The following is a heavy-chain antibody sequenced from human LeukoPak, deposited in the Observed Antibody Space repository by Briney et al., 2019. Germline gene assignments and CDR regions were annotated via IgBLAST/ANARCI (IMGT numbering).Heavy chain of an antibody. D-gene: IGHD3-22*01. CDR1: GFTFSSDG. CDR2: ISFDGSNK. Sequence: GGSLRLSCAASGFTFSSDGMHWVRQAPGKGLGWVAVISFDGSNKDYADSVKGRFTISRDNSKNTLYLQMNSLRAEDTAVYYCAKAATSSGYYSHFDYWGQGTLVTVSS. J-gene: IGHJ4*02. CDR3: AKAATSSGYYSHFDY. V-gene: IGHV3-30*18.